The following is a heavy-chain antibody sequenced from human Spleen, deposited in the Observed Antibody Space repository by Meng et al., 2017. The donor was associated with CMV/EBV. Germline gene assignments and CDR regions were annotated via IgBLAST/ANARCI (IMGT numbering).Heavy chain of an antibody. J-gene: IGHJ6*02. CDR3: ARLVPYYYYGMDV. Sequence: ASVKVSCKASGYNFNSYGISWVRQAPGQGLEWMGWISPYNANTNYSQKFQGRVTMTTDTSLNTVYMELSSLRSEDTAVYYCARLVPYYYYGMDVWGQGTTVTVSS. CDR1: GYNFNSYG. V-gene: IGHV1-18*01. CDR2: ISPYNANT. D-gene: IGHD4/OR15-4a*01.